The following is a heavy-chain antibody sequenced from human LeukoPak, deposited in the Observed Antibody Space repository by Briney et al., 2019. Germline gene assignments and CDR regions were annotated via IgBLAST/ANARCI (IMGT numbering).Heavy chain of an antibody. CDR3: ARVRGSSWHYFDY. CDR1: GYSISSGYY. D-gene: IGHD6-13*01. Sequence: SETLSLTCTVSGYSISSGYYWGWIRQPPGKGLEWIGSIYHSGSTYYNPSLKSRVTISVDTSKNQISLKLSSATAADTAVYYCARVRGSSWHYFDYWGQGTLVTVSS. V-gene: IGHV4-38-2*02. J-gene: IGHJ4*02. CDR2: IYHSGST.